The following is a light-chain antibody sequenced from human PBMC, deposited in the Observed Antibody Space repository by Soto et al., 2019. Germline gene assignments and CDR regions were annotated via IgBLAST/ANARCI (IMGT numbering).Light chain of an antibody. V-gene: IGKV3-20*01. CDR1: QSVSNTY. CDR3: QQHGTSPELT. Sequence: EIVLTQSPGTLSLSPGERATLSCRASQSVSNTYLAWYQQKPGQAPRLLISGASSRATGIPDRFSGSGSGTDFSLTISRLEXEDFAVYYCQQHGTSPELTFGGGTRVEIK. J-gene: IGKJ4*01. CDR2: GAS.